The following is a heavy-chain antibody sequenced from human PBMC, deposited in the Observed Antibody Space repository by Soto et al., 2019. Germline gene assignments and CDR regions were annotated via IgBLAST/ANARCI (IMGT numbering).Heavy chain of an antibody. D-gene: IGHD3-3*01. V-gene: IGHV3-23*01. Sequence: VGSLRLSCAASGFTFSSYAMSWVRQAPGKGLEWVSAISGSGGSTYYADSVKGRFTISRDNSKNTLYLQMNSLRAEDTAVYYCARFVGVVIISVEIDYWGQGTLVTVSS. CDR3: ARFVGVVIISVEIDY. CDR2: ISGSGGST. J-gene: IGHJ4*02. CDR1: GFTFSSYA.